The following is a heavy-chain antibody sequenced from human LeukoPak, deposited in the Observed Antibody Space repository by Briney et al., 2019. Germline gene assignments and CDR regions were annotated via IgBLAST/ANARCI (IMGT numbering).Heavy chain of an antibody. CDR3: ARLRGYGLWGNYYYMDV. CDR1: GGSISSYY. J-gene: IGHJ6*03. Sequence: SETLSLTCTVSGGSISSYYWSWIRQPAGKGLEWIGRIYTSGSTNYNPSLKSRVTISVDTSKNQFSLKLSSVTAADTAVYYCARLRGYGLWGNYYYMDVWGKGTTVTISS. V-gene: IGHV4-4*07. D-gene: IGHD5-18*01. CDR2: IYTSGST.